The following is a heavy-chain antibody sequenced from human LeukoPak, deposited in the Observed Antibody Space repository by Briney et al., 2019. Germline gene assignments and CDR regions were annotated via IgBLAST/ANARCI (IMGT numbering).Heavy chain of an antibody. V-gene: IGHV4-39*07. CDR3: AREKRRITIFGVVTPGDAFDI. Sequence: KPSEALSLTCTVSGGSISSSSYYWGWIRQPPGEGLEWIGSIYYSGSTYYNPSLKSRVTISVDTSKNQFSLKLSSVTAADTAVYYCAREKRRITIFGVVTPGDAFDIWGQGTMVTVSS. J-gene: IGHJ3*02. CDR2: IYYSGST. D-gene: IGHD3-3*01. CDR1: GGSISSSSYY.